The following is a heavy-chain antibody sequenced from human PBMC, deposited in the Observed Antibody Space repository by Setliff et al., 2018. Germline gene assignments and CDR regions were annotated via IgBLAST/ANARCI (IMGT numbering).Heavy chain of an antibody. CDR3: ARERMYYNFWSGYSDY. CDR1: GGSISSSSYY. V-gene: IGHV4-39*07. CDR2: IYYSGST. Sequence: PSETLSLTCTVSGGSISSSSYYWGWIRQPPGKGLEWIGSIYYSGSTYYNPSLKSRVTISVDTSKKQFSLKLSSVTAADTAVYYCARERMYYNFWSGYSDYWGQGTLVTVSS. J-gene: IGHJ4*02. D-gene: IGHD3-3*01.